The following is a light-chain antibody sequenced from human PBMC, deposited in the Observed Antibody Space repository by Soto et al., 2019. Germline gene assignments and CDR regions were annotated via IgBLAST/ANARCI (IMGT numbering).Light chain of an antibody. Sequence: EIVMTQSPATLSVPPGERATLSCSASQGVGSTLACYQQKPGQTPRLLIYAASTRATGVPARFSGSGSGTEFTLPINGLQSEDFAVYYCQHYHSWALTFCGGTKVESK. CDR3: QHYHSWALT. J-gene: IGKJ4*01. V-gene: IGKV3-15*01. CDR2: AAS. CDR1: QGVGST.